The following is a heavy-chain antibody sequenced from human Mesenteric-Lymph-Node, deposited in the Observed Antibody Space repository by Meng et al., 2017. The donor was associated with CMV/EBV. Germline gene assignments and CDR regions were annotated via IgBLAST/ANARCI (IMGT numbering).Heavy chain of an antibody. CDR1: GYTFTSYY. Sequence: ASVKVSCKASGYTFTSYYMHWMRQAPGQGLEWMGIINPSGGSTGYAQKFQGRVTMTRDTSTSTVYMELSSLRSEDTAVYYCARGNRGDCCYYYYGMDVWGQGTTVTVSS. CDR3: ARGNRGDCCYYYYGMDV. CDR2: INPSGGST. D-gene: IGHD2-21*01. V-gene: IGHV1-46*01. J-gene: IGHJ6*02.